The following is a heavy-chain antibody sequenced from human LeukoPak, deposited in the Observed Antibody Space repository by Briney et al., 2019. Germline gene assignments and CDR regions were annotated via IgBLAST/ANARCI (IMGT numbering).Heavy chain of an antibody. CDR2: INPNSGGP. D-gene: IGHD6-19*01. V-gene: IGHV1-2*02. Sequence: ASVKVSCKASGCTFTGYYMHWVRQAPRQGQDWMGWINPNSGGPTYAQKFQGRVTMTRDTSISTAYMELRRLTSDDTAVYYCARVPLARGIAVAGTYYYYYMDVWGKGTTVTVSS. CDR1: GCTFTGYY. CDR3: ARVPLARGIAVAGTYYYYYMDV. J-gene: IGHJ6*03.